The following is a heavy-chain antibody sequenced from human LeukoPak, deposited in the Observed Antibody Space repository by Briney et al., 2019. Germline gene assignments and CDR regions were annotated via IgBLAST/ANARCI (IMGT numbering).Heavy chain of an antibody. CDR3: ARDRGYSGYDL. Sequence: GGSLRLSCAASGFTFSDYYMSWIRQAPGKGLEWLSYISSSGTTIYYADSVKGRFTISRDNAKNSLYLQMNNLRAGDTAVYYCARDRGYSGYDLWGQGTLVTVSS. CDR2: ISSSGTTI. V-gene: IGHV3-11*04. CDR1: GFTFSDYY. D-gene: IGHD5-12*01. J-gene: IGHJ4*02.